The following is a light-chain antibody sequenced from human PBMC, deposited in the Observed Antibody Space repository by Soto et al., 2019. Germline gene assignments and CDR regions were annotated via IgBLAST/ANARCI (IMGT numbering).Light chain of an antibody. CDR2: DAS. CDR1: QSISTY. Sequence: TQSPSSLSASEGDRVTITCRASQSISTYLNWYQQKPGQAPRLLIYDASNRATGVPARFSGSGSGTDFILTISSLESEDFAVYYCQQRANWPLTFGGGTKVDIK. J-gene: IGKJ4*01. V-gene: IGKV3-11*01. CDR3: QQRANWPLT.